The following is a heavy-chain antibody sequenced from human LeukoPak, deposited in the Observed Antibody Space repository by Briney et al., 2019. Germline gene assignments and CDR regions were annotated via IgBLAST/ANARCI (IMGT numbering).Heavy chain of an antibody. D-gene: IGHD6-13*01. V-gene: IGHV4-39*01. J-gene: IGHJ5*02. Sequence: SETLSLTCSVSGGSIRGTIYYWRWIRQPPGKGLEWIGSFDYSGSTYYNASLNSRVIISIDTANKQFSLKLTSVVAADTAVYYCASYGSAGTAWGQGTQVTVSS. CDR3: ASYGSAGTA. CDR2: FDYSGST. CDR1: GGSIRGTIYY.